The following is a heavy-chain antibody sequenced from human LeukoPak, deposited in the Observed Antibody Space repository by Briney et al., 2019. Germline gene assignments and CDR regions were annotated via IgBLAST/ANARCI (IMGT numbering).Heavy chain of an antibody. J-gene: IGHJ6*04. CDR1: GFTFDDYG. CDR3: AELGITMIGGV. D-gene: IGHD3-10*02. Sequence: PGGSLRLSCAASGFTFDDYGMNWVRQAPGKGLEWVSGINWSGGSIGYADSVKGRFTISRDNAKNSLYLQMNSLRAEDTAVYYCAELGITMIGGVWGKGTTVTISS. CDR2: INWSGGSI. V-gene: IGHV3-20*04.